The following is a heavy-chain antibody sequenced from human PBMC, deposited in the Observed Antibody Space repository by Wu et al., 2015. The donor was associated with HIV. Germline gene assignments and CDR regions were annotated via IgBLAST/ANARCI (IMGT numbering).Heavy chain of an antibody. CDR1: GYTFTNYY. CDR3: TRGQRLIRGAFDI. Sequence: QVQLVQSGAEVKKPGASVKISCKASGYTFTNYYIHWVRQAPGQRLEWMGLIYPPDGCTSYPQNFQGGVTMTRDTSTSTVYMELTSLRFEDTAIYYCTRGQRLIRGAFDIWGQGTTVIVSS. J-gene: IGHJ3*02. CDR2: IYPPDGCT. V-gene: IGHV1-46*03. D-gene: IGHD6-25*01.